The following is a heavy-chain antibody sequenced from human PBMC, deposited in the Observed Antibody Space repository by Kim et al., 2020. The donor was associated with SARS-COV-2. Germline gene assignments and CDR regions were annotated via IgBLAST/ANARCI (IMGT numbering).Heavy chain of an antibody. CDR1: GFTFSSYA. Sequence: GGSLRLSCAASGFTFSSYAMHWVRQAPGKGLEWVAVISYDGSNKYYADSVKGRFTISRDNSKNTLYLQMNSLRAEDTAVYYCARDGYSGYDQRGLFDYWGQGTLVTVSS. V-gene: IGHV3-30*04. J-gene: IGHJ4*02. D-gene: IGHD5-12*01. CDR2: ISYDGSNK. CDR3: ARDGYSGYDQRGLFDY.